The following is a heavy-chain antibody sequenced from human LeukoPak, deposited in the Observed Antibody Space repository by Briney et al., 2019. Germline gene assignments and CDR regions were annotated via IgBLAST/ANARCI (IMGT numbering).Heavy chain of an antibody. V-gene: IGHV1-18*01. CDR2: ISAYNGNT. D-gene: IGHD6-19*01. Sequence: ASVKVSCKASGYTFTSYGISWVRQAPGQGLEWMGWISAYNGNTNYAQKLQGRVTMTTDTSTGTAYMELRSLRSDDTAVYYCARSGSGWDYYYYYMDVWGKGTTVTISS. CDR1: GYTFTSYG. CDR3: ARSGSGWDYYYYYMDV. J-gene: IGHJ6*03.